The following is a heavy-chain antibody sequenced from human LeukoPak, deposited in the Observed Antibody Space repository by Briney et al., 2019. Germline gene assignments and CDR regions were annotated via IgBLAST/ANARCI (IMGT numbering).Heavy chain of an antibody. V-gene: IGHV3-30-3*01. CDR3: ANTPVYSSSGFDY. J-gene: IGHJ4*02. D-gene: IGHD6-13*01. Sequence: GGSLRLSCAASGFTFSSYAMHWVRQAPGKGLEWVAVISYDGSNKYYADSVKGRFTISRDNSKNTLYLQMNSLRAEDTAVYYCANTPVYSSSGFDYWGQGTLVTVSS. CDR1: GFTFSSYA. CDR2: ISYDGSNK.